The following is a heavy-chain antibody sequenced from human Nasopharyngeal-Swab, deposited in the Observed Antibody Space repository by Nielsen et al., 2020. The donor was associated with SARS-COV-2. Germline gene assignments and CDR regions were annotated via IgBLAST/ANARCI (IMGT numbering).Heavy chain of an antibody. Sequence: VRQAPGKGLEWVANIKQDGSEKYYVDSVKGRFTISRDNAKNSLYLQMNSLRAEDTAVYYCARGMGEFDYWGQGTLVTVSS. J-gene: IGHJ4*02. CDR2: IKQDGSEK. D-gene: IGHD2-21*01. V-gene: IGHV3-7*01. CDR3: ARGMGEFDY.